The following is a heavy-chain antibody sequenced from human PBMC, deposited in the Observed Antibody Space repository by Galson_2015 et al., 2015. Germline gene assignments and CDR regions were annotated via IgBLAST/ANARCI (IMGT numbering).Heavy chain of an antibody. D-gene: IGHD3-3*01. CDR3: ATPNTVGVVGHDAFDI. V-gene: IGHV1-45*02. Sequence: SVKVSCKASGYTFTYRYLHWVRQAPGQALEWMGWITPFNGNTNYAQKFQDRVTITRDRSMSTAYMELSSLRSEDTAMYYCATPNTVGVVGHDAFDIWGQGTMATVSS. CDR2: ITPFNGNT. J-gene: IGHJ3*02. CDR1: GYTFTYRY.